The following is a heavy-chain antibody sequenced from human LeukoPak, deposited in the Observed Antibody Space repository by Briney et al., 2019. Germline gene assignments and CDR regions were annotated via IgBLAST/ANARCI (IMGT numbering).Heavy chain of an antibody. D-gene: IGHD5-24*01. CDR1: GYTFTSYY. CDR2: INPSGGST. V-gene: IGHV1-46*01. Sequence: GASVKVSCKASGYTFTSYYMHWVRQAPGQGLEWMGIINPSGGSTSYAQKFQGRVTMTRDMSTSTAYMELSSLRSEDTAVYYCARDGPVEMATTPLRYWGQGTLVTVSS. J-gene: IGHJ4*02. CDR3: ARDGPVEMATTPLRY.